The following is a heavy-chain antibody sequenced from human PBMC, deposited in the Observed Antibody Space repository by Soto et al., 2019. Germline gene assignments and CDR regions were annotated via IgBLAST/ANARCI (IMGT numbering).Heavy chain of an antibody. V-gene: IGHV4-39*01. Sequence: SETLSLTCTVSGGSSSSSSYYWGWIRQPPGKGLEWIGTIYYSGSTYYNPSLKSRVTISVDTSKNQFSLKLDSVTAADTAVYYCARRPAGSYYYDSGYYYGMDVWGQGTTVTVSS. D-gene: IGHD3-10*01. CDR2: IYYSGST. CDR3: ARRPAGSYYYDSGYYYGMDV. CDR1: GGSSSSSSYY. J-gene: IGHJ6*02.